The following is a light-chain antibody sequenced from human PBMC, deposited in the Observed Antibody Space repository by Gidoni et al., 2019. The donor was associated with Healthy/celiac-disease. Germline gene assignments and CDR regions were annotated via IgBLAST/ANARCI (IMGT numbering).Light chain of an antibody. CDR3: QVWDSSSDHPEVV. CDR2: DDS. J-gene: IGLJ2*01. CDR1: NIGSKS. V-gene: IGLV3-21*03. Sequence: SSVLTQPPSVSVAPGKTARITCGGNNIGSKSVHGYQQKPGQAPVLVVYDDSDRPSGIPERFSGSNSGNTATLTISRVEAGDEADYYCQVWDSSSDHPEVVFGGGTKLTVL.